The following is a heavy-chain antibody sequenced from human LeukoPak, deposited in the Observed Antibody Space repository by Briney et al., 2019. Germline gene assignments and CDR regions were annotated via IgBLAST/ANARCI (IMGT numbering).Heavy chain of an antibody. Sequence: SETLSLTCTVSGDSISSSSHYWDWIRQPPWKGLEWIGSIYYSGTTYYNPSLKSRVTISVDTSKNQFSLKLNSVTAADTAVYYCARGPYDYELDYWGQGTLVTVSS. V-gene: IGHV4-39*07. CDR1: GDSISSSSHY. CDR3: ARGPYDYELDY. CDR2: IYYSGTT. D-gene: IGHD4-17*01. J-gene: IGHJ4*02.